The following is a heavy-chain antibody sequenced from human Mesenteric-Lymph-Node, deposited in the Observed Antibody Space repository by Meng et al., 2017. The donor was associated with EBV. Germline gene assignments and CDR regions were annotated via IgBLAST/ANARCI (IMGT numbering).Heavy chain of an antibody. D-gene: IGHD3-16*01. Sequence: QVRLQESGPGLVKPSQTLSLTCTVSGGSISSGGYYWSWIRQPPGKGLEWIGEINHSGSTNYNPSLKNRVTISVDTSKNQFSLKLSSVTAADTAVYYCARGRSYVSGVIDPWGQGTLVTVSS. J-gene: IGHJ5*02. V-gene: IGHV4-31*03. CDR1: GGSISSGGYY. CDR2: INHSGST. CDR3: ARGRSYVSGVIDP.